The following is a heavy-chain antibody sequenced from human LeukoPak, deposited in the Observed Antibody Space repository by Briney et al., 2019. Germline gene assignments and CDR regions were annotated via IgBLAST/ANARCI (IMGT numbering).Heavy chain of an antibody. D-gene: IGHD4-11*01. V-gene: IGHV4-39*01. J-gene: IGHJ5*02. Sequence: PSETLSLTCTVPGGSIISSSYYWGWIRQPPGKGLEWIGNIYPSGSTYYNPSLKSRLTISLDTSKNQFSLKLSSVTAADTAVYYCARSISNYLFDPWGQGTLVTVSS. CDR2: IYPSGST. CDR3: ARSISNYLFDP. CDR1: GGSIISSSYY.